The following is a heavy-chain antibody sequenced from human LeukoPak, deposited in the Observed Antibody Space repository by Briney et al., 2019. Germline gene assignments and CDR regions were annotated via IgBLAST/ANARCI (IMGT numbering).Heavy chain of an antibody. Sequence: SETLSLTCTVSGGSISSSGYYWGWIRQPPGKGLEWIGNIYYSGSTNYNPSLKSRVTISVDTSKKQFSLKLSSVTAADTAVYYCARYYYDSSGYYSFDYWGQGTLVTVSS. J-gene: IGHJ4*02. CDR3: ARYYYDSSGYYSFDY. CDR1: GGSISSSGYY. CDR2: IYYSGST. D-gene: IGHD3-22*01. V-gene: IGHV4-39*07.